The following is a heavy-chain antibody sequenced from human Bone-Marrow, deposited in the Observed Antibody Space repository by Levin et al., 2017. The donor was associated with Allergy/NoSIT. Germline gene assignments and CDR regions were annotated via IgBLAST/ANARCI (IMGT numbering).Heavy chain of an antibody. Sequence: PGESLKISCAASGFTFDIYAMNWVRQAPGKGLEWVSGISGSDYSTYYADSVKGRFTISRDDSRNTLYLQMNSLRVEDTAVYYCAKRGESGPFIIWGQGTVVTVSS. CDR2: ISGSDYST. CDR3: AKRGESGPFII. V-gene: IGHV3-23*01. J-gene: IGHJ3*02. CDR1: GFTFDIYA. D-gene: IGHD3-16*01.